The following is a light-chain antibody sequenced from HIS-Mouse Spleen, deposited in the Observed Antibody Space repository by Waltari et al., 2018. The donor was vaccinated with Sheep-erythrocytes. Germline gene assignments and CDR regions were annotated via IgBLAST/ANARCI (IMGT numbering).Light chain of an antibody. CDR2: AAS. CDR3: QQSYSTPQST. J-gene: IGKJ3*01. V-gene: IGKV1-39*01. Sequence: DIQMTQSPSSLSASVGDRVTITCRASQSISSYLNLYQQKPGKAPKLLIYAASSLQSVVPSRFSGSGSGTDFTLTISSLQPEDFATYYCQQSYSTPQSTFGPGTKVDIK. CDR1: QSISSY.